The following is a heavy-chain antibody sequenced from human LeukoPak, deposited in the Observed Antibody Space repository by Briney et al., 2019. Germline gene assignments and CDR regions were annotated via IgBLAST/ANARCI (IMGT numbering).Heavy chain of an antibody. V-gene: IGHV4-61*02. CDR3: ARGSGGTMEGP. CDR1: GGSISSGYYY. J-gene: IGHJ5*02. D-gene: IGHD1-26*01. Sequence: PSETLSLTCTVSGGSISSGYYYWSWIRQPAGKGLEWIGRIYTTGSTNYNPSLKSRVTISIDTSKNQFSLKLSSVTAADTAVYYCARGSGGTMEGPWGQGTLVTVSS. CDR2: IYTTGST.